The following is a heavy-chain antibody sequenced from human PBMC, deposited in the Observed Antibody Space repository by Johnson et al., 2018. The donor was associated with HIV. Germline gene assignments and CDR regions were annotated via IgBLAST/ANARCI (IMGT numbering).Heavy chain of an antibody. CDR3: AKVSGGGIVRWDI. D-gene: IGHD3-10*01. Sequence: VQLVESGGVVVQPGGSLRLSCAASGFTFDDYTMHWVRQAPGKGLEWVSLISWDGGSTYYADSVKGRFTISRDNSKNTLYLQMNSLRAEDTAVYYCAKVSGGGIVRWDIWGQGTMVTVSS. CDR2: ISWDGGST. J-gene: IGHJ3*02. CDR1: GFTFDDYT. V-gene: IGHV3-43*01.